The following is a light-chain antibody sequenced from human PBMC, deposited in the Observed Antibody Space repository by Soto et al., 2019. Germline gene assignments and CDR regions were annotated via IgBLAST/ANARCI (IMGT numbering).Light chain of an antibody. CDR2: WSS. J-gene: IGKJ1*01. V-gene: IGKV4-1*01. CDR1: QSVLYSSNNKNY. CDR3: QQYYSNPRT. Sequence: DFVMTQSPDPLAVSLGERATINCKSSQSVLYSSNNKNYLAWYQQKPGQPPKLLIYWSSTRESGVPDRFSGSGSGTDFTLTISSLQAEDVAIYYCQQYYSNPRTFGQGTKVEIK.